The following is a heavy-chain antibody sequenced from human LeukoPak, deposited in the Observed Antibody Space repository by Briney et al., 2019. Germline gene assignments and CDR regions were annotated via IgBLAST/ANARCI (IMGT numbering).Heavy chain of an antibody. Sequence: GASVKLSCKASGATFSSYAISWVRQAPGQGLEWMGGIIPIFGTANYAQKFQGRVTITADESTSTAYMELSSLRSEDTAVYYCARAGGVRYFDWLGAFDIWGQGTMVTVSS. CDR2: IIPIFGTA. D-gene: IGHD3-9*01. CDR3: ARAGGVRYFDWLGAFDI. CDR1: GATFSSYA. J-gene: IGHJ3*02. V-gene: IGHV1-69*01.